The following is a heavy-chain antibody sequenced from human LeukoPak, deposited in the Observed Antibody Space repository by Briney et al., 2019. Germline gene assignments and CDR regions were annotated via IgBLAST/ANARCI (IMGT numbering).Heavy chain of an antibody. J-gene: IGHJ4*02. CDR1: GFTFSSYA. D-gene: IGHD3-22*01. CDR3: ARVNYDSSGYYLYYFDY. Sequence: GKSLRLSCAASGFTFSSYAMHWVRQAPGKGLEWEAVISYDGSNKHYADSVKGRFTISRDNAKNSLYLQMNSLRAEDTAVYYCARVNYDSSGYYLYYFDYWGQGTLVTVSS. CDR2: ISYDGSNK. V-gene: IGHV3-30*04.